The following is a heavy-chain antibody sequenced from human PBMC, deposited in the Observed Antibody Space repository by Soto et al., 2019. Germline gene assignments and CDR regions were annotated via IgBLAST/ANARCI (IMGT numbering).Heavy chain of an antibody. CDR1: GFILSDCA. CDR3: ARDLSWGSNWYYYMDV. CDR2: ISSSSSVI. D-gene: IGHD7-27*01. V-gene: IGHV3-48*01. Sequence: EVQLVESGGGLVQPGGSLRLSCATSGFILSDCAMNWVRQAPGKGLEWVSYISSSSSVIDYADSVKGRFTVSRDNARNSLYLQMNSLLAEDTAVYYCARDLSWGSNWYYYMDVWGKGTTVTVSS. J-gene: IGHJ6*03.